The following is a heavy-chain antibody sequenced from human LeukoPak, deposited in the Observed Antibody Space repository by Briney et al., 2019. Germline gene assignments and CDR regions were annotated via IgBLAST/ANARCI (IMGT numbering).Heavy chain of an antibody. CDR3: AKDPYYYGSGSYYPIYYFDY. CDR1: GFTFSSYV. CDR2: ISGSDGNT. D-gene: IGHD3-10*01. J-gene: IGHJ4*02. Sequence: GGSLRLSCAASGFTFSSYVMSWVRQAPGKGLGWVSGISGSDGNTYYADSVKGRFTISRDNSKNTLYLQMNSLRAEDTAVYYCAKDPYYYGSGSYYPIYYFDYWGQGTLVTVSS. V-gene: IGHV3-23*01.